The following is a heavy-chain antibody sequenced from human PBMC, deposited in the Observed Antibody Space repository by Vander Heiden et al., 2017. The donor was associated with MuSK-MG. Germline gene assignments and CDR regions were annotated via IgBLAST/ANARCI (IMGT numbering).Heavy chain of an antibody. D-gene: IGHD6-13*01. Sequence: QVQLQQWGAGLLKPSETLSLTCAVYGGSFSGYYWSWIRQPPGKGLEWIGEINHSGSTNYNPSLKSRVTISVDTSKNQFSLKLSSVTAADTAVYYCARGYIAAAGTNFDYWGQGTLVTVSS. CDR2: INHSGST. CDR1: GGSFSGYY. V-gene: IGHV4-34*01. J-gene: IGHJ4*02. CDR3: ARGYIAAAGTNFDY.